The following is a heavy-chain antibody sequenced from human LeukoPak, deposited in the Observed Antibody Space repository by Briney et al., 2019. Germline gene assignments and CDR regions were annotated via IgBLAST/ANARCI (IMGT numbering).Heavy chain of an antibody. CDR1: GYTFTSYD. V-gene: IGHV1-8*03. J-gene: IGHJ4*02. CDR2: MNPNSGNT. Sequence: ASVKVSCKASGYTFTSYDINWVRQATGQGLEWMGWMNPNSGNTGYAQKFQGRVTITRNTSISTAYMELSSLRSEDTAVYYCARVLHSSGWYRFDYWGQGTLVTVSS. D-gene: IGHD6-19*01. CDR3: ARVLHSSGWYRFDY.